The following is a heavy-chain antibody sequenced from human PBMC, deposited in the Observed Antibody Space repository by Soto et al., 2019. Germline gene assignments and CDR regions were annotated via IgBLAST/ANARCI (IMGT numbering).Heavy chain of an antibody. D-gene: IGHD1-26*01. V-gene: IGHV1-3*01. CDR1: GYTFASYA. J-gene: IGHJ4*02. Sequence: ASVKVSGKASGYTFASYAMHWVRQAPGQRLEGMGWIDAGNGNTKYSQKRQGRVTITRDTSASTAYMELSSLRSEDTAVYYCASETGLLENWGQGSLVTVP. CDR3: ASETGLLEN. CDR2: IDAGNGNT.